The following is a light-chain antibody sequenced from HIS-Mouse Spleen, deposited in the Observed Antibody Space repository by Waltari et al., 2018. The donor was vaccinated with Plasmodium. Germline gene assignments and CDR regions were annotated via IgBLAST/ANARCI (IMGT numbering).Light chain of an antibody. Sequence: QSVLTQPPSVSGAPGQRATISCTGSSSNIGAGYDVHWYQQLPGTAPNLLIYGNSNRPSGVPDRFSGSKSGTSASLAITGLQAEDEADYYCQSYDSSLSGVVFGGGTKLTVL. CDR2: GNS. V-gene: IGLV1-40*01. CDR3: QSYDSSLSGVV. J-gene: IGLJ2*01. CDR1: SSNIGAGYD.